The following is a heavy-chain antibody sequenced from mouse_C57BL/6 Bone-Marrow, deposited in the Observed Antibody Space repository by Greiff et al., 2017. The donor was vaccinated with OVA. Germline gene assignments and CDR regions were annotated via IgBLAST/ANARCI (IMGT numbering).Heavy chain of an antibody. J-gene: IGHJ4*01. V-gene: IGHV5-9-1*02. CDR1: GFTFSSYA. CDR3: TRLLDAMDY. D-gene: IGHD2-1*01. Sequence: EVMLVESGEGLVKPGGSLTLSCAASGFTFSSYAMSWVRQTPEKRLEWVAYISSGGDYTYDADSVKGRFTISRDNDRNTLYLQMSSLKSEDTAMYYCTRLLDAMDYWGQGTSVTVSS. CDR2: ISSGGDYT.